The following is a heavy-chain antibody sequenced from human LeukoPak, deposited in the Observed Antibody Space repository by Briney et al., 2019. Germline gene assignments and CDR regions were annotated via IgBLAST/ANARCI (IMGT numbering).Heavy chain of an antibody. CDR2: ISAYNGNT. CDR3: ARRDLSSSWLTDAFDF. D-gene: IGHD6-13*01. Sequence: ASVKVSCKASGYTFTSYGISWVRQAPGQGLEWMGWISAYNGNTNYAQRLQGRVTMTTDTSTSTAYMELRSLRSDDTAVYYCARRDLSSSWLTDAFDFWGQGTMVTVSS. V-gene: IGHV1-18*01. CDR1: GYTFTSYG. J-gene: IGHJ3*01.